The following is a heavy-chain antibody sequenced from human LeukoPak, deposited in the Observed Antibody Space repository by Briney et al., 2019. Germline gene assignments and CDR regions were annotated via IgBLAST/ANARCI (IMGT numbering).Heavy chain of an antibody. CDR3: ARDPLLRYFDWLMQHNDAFDI. V-gene: IGHV3-30*04. Sequence: PGGSLRLSCAASGFTFSSYAIHWVRQAPGKGLEWVAVISYDGSNKYYADSVKGRFTISRDNSKNTLYLQMNSLRAEDTAVYYCARDPLLRYFDWLMQHNDAFDIWGQGTMVTVSS. D-gene: IGHD3-9*01. CDR2: ISYDGSNK. J-gene: IGHJ3*02. CDR1: GFTFSSYA.